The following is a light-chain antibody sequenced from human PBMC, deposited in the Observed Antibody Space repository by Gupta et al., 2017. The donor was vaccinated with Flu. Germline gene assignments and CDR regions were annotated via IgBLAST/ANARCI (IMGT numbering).Light chain of an antibody. Sequence: SPATLSLSPGERATLSCRASQSVSSYLAWYQQKPGQAPRLLIYDASNRATGIPARFSGSGSGTDFTLTISSLEPEDFAVYYCQQRSNLWTFGQGTKVEIK. CDR2: DAS. CDR3: QQRSNLWT. V-gene: IGKV3-11*01. CDR1: QSVSSY. J-gene: IGKJ1*01.